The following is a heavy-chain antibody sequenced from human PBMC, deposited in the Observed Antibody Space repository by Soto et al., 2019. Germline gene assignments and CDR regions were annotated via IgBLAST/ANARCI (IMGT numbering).Heavy chain of an antibody. D-gene: IGHD2-21*02. Sequence: SETLSLTCTVSGGSIRSGHSYWTWIRQPPGKDLEFIGYIYYTGNTYYLPSLKSRVSMSIDTSKNRFSLDLSSVTAADTAFYYCARGSGNYYSGRYFDYWGQGILVTVSS. J-gene: IGHJ4*02. CDR3: ARGSGNYYSGRYFDY. V-gene: IGHV4-30-4*01. CDR2: IYYTGNT. CDR1: GGSIRSGHSY.